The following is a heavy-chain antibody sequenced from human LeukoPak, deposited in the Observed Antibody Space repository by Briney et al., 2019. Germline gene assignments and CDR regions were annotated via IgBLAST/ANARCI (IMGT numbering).Heavy chain of an antibody. Sequence: GGSLRLSCAASGFTFNNYAMSWVRQAPGEGLDWVSALSANGGTTYYADSVKGRFTISRDNSENTLYLQMNSLRAEDTAVYYCAREPRECCSRIACPNWFESWGQGTLVTVSS. J-gene: IGHJ5*01. CDR3: AREPRECCSRIACPNWFES. V-gene: IGHV3-23*01. CDR2: LSANGGTT. D-gene: IGHD2-2*01. CDR1: GFTFNNYA.